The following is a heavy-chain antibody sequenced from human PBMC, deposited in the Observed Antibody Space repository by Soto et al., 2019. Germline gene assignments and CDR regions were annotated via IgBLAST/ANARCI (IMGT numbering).Heavy chain of an antibody. V-gene: IGHV4-39*01. Sequence: ETLSLTCTVSGRSISSSRYYWGWIRQPPGKGLEWIGSIYYSGSTYYNPSLKSRVTISVDTSKNQFSLKLSSVTAADTAVYYCARLSGYGTNWFDSWGQGTLVTSPQ. CDR1: GRSISSSRYY. J-gene: IGHJ5*01. CDR3: ARLSGYGTNWFDS. CDR2: IYYSGST. D-gene: IGHD3-22*01.